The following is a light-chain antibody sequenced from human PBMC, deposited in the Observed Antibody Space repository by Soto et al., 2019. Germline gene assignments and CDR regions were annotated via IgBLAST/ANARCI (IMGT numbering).Light chain of an antibody. J-gene: IGLJ2*01. CDR2: EVT. Sequence: QSALTQPPSASGSPGQSVTISCTGTSSDVGGYNSVSWYQQYPGKAPKLMIYEVTKRPSGVPDRFSGSKSGNTASLTVSGLQAEDEADYYCSSYAGSNIVVFGGGTKLTVL. CDR1: SSDVGGYNS. CDR3: SSYAGSNIVV. V-gene: IGLV2-8*01.